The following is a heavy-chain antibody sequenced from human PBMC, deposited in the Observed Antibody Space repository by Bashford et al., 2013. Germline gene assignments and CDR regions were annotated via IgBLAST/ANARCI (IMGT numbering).Heavy chain of an antibody. D-gene: IGHD2-2*01. CDR3: ARAGRYCSSTSCYVAFDY. J-gene: IGHJ4*02. CDR2: IYYSGST. V-gene: IGHV4-59*01. Sequence: SETLSLTCTVSGGSISSYYWSWIRQPPGKGLEWIGYIYYSGSTNYNPSLKSRVTISVDTSKNQFSLKLSSVTAADTAVYYCARAGRYCSSTSCYVAFDYWGQGTLVTVSS. CDR1: GGSISSYY.